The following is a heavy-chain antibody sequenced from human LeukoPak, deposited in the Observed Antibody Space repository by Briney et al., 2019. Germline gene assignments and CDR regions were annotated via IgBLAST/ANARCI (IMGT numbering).Heavy chain of an antibody. J-gene: IGHJ3*02. CDR3: ASGIAAAGILAFDI. CDR1: GGSISSGGYY. CDR2: IYYSGST. D-gene: IGHD6-13*01. Sequence: PSETLSLTCTVSGGSISSGGYYWSWIRQHPGKGLEWIGYIYYSGSTYYNPSLKSRVTISVDTSKNQFSLKLSSVTAADTAVYYCASGIAAAGILAFDIWGQGTMVTVSS. V-gene: IGHV4-31*03.